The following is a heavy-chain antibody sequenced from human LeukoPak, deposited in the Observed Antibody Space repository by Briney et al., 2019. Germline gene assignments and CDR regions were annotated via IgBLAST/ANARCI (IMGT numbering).Heavy chain of an antibody. CDR3: AKEAGYSGYDYPDY. J-gene: IGHJ4*02. Sequence: GGSLRLSCAASGFTLSSYAMSWVRQAPGKGLEWVSAISASGYSTYYAASVKGRFTISRDNSKNTLYLQMNSLSAEATAVYYCAKEAGYSGYDYPDYWGQGTLVTVSS. CDR1: GFTLSSYA. D-gene: IGHD5-12*01. CDR2: ISASGYST. V-gene: IGHV3-23*01.